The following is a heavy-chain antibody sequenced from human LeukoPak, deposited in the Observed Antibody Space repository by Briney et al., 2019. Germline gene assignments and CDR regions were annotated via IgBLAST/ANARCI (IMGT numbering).Heavy chain of an antibody. CDR1: GGSFSGYY. V-gene: IGHV4-34*01. J-gene: IGHJ4*02. CDR3: ARGLWYSSGSPGDY. CDR2: INHSGST. D-gene: IGHD6-19*01. Sequence: SETLSLTCAVYGGSFSGYYWSWIRQPPGKGLEWIGEINHSGSTNYNPSLKSRVTISVDTSKNQFSLKLSSVTAADTAVHYCARGLWYSSGSPGDYWGQGTLVTVSS.